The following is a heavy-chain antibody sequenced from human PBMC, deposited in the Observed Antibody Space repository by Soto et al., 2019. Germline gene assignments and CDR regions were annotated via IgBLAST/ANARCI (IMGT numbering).Heavy chain of an antibody. J-gene: IGHJ4*02. V-gene: IGHV1-2*02. CDR1: GYIFTGYY. Sequence: QVQLVQSGAEVKKPGASVKVSCKASGYIFTGYYMHWVRQAPGQGLEWMGWINSNSGGTNSAQQFQGRVTMTRDTSISTAYMELSRLRSDDTAVYYGARGSTVTTPEFHYWGQGTLVTVSS. CDR3: ARGSTVTTPEFHY. CDR2: INSNSGGT. D-gene: IGHD4-17*01.